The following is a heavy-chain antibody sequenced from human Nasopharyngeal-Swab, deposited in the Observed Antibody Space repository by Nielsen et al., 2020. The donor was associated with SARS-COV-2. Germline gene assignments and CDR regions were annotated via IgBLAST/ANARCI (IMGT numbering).Heavy chain of an antibody. CDR1: GFTFSGSA. Sequence: ETLSLTCAASGFTFSGSAMHWVRQASGKGLEWVGRIRSKANSYATAYAASVKGRFTISRDDSKNTAYLQMNSLKTEDRAVYYCTGGVTMVRHWGQGTLVTVSS. CDR2: IRSKANSYAT. D-gene: IGHD3-10*01. V-gene: IGHV3-73*01. CDR3: TGGVTMVRH. J-gene: IGHJ4*02.